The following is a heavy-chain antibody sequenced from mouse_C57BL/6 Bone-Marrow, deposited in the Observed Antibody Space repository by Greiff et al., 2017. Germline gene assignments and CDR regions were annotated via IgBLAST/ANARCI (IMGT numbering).Heavy chain of an antibody. V-gene: IGHV1-81*01. Sequence: VKLMESGAELARPGASVKLSCKASGYTFTSYGISWVKQRTGQGLEWIGEIYPRSGNTYYNEKFKGKATLTADKSSSTAYMELRSLTSEDSAVYFCARGNDYWGQGTSVTVSS. CDR2: IYPRSGNT. D-gene: IGHD2-3*01. CDR3: ARGNDY. J-gene: IGHJ4*01. CDR1: GYTFTSYG.